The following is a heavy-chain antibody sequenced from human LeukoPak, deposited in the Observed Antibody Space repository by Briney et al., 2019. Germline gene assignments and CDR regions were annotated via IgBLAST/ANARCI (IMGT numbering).Heavy chain of an antibody. Sequence: GGSLRLSCAASGFTFSSYGMHWVRQAPGKGLEGVAVIWYDGSNKYYADSVKGRFTISRDNSKNTLYLQMNSLRAEDTAVYYCARDKVGVALDYWGQGTLVTVSS. J-gene: IGHJ4*02. CDR3: ARDKVGVALDY. D-gene: IGHD3-3*01. CDR2: IWYDGSNK. CDR1: GFTFSSYG. V-gene: IGHV3-33*01.